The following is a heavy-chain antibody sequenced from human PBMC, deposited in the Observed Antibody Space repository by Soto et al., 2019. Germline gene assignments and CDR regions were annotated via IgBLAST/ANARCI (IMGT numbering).Heavy chain of an antibody. CDR2: ISGSGGST. J-gene: IGHJ5*02. CDR3: AKVRDYYDSSGYYFPDWFDP. Sequence: GGSLRLSCAASGFTFSSYAMSWVRQAPGKGLEWVSAISGSGGSTYYADSVKGRFTISRDNSKNTLYLQMNSLRAEDTAVYYCAKVRDYYDSSGYYFPDWFDPWGQGTLVTVSS. CDR1: GFTFSSYA. D-gene: IGHD3-22*01. V-gene: IGHV3-23*01.